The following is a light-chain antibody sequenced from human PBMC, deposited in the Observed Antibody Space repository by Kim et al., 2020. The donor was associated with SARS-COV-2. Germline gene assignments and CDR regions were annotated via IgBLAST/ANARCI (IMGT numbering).Light chain of an antibody. CDR2: DAS. CDR3: QQYDNLPPVT. V-gene: IGKV1-33*01. Sequence: DIQMTQSPSSLSASVGDRVTITCQASQDISNYLKWYQQKPGKAPKLLIYDASNLETGVPSRFSGSGSGTDFTFTISSLQPEDIATYYYQQYDNLPPVTFGHGTRLEIK. CDR1: QDISNY. J-gene: IGKJ5*01.